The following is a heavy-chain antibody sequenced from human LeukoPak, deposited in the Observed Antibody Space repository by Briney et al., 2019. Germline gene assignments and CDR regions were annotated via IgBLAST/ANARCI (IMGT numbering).Heavy chain of an antibody. CDR1: GYTFTSYY. CDR3: ARDGSYCSSTSCYLSDYYGMDV. V-gene: IGHV1-46*01. Sequence: GASVKVSCKASGYTFTSYYMHWVRQAPGQGLEWMGIINPSGGSTSCAQKFQGRVTMTRDTSTSTVYMELSSLRSEDTAVYYCARDGSYCSSTSCYLSDYYGMDVWGQGTTVTVSS. D-gene: IGHD2-2*01. J-gene: IGHJ6*02. CDR2: INPSGGST.